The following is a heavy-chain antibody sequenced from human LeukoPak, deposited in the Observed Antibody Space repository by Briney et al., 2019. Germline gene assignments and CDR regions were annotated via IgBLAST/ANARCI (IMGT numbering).Heavy chain of an antibody. J-gene: IGHJ3*02. Sequence: SVKVSCKASGFSFTNSAVQWVRQARGQGLEWIGWIVVGSGNTIYVQKFQGRVTITRDMSTSTAYMELSSLRSEDTAVYYCAAGYIGGAMVTNAFDIWGQGTMVTVSS. V-gene: IGHV1-58*01. D-gene: IGHD5-18*01. CDR2: IVVGSGNT. CDR3: AAGYIGGAMVTNAFDI. CDR1: GFSFTNSA.